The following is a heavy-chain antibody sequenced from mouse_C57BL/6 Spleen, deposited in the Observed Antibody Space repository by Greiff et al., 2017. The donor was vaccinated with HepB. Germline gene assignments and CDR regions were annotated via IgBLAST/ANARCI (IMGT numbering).Heavy chain of an antibody. CDR1: GFSLTSYA. Sequence: VKLVESGPGLVAPSQSLSITCTVSGFSLTSYAISWVRQPPGKGLEWLGVIWTGGGTNYNSALKSRLSISKDNSKSQVFLKMNSLQTDDTARYYCASDGNYVDYAMDYWGQGTSVTVSS. V-gene: IGHV2-9-1*01. CDR3: ASDGNYVDYAMDY. J-gene: IGHJ4*01. CDR2: IWTGGGT. D-gene: IGHD2-1*01.